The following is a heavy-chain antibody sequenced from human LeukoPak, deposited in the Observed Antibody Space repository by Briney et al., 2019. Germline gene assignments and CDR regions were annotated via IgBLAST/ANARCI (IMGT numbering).Heavy chain of an antibody. CDR3: AGGYSYVDY. Sequence: PSETLSLTCVVYRGFFSGYYWSWIRQPAGRGLEWIGEINYTGSTNYNPSLKSRVTISVDTSKNQFSLKLSSVTAADTAVYYCAGGYSYVDYWGQGTLVTVSS. J-gene: IGHJ4*02. D-gene: IGHD5-18*01. CDR2: INYTGST. CDR1: RGFFSGYY. V-gene: IGHV4-34*01.